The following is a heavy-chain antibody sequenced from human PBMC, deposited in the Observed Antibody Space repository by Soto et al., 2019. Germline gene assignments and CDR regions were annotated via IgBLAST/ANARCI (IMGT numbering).Heavy chain of an antibody. Sequence: PSETLSLTCTVSGGSISGYYWSWIRQPPGKGLEWIGYIYYSGSTNYNPSLKSRVTISVDTSKNQFSLKLSSVTAADTAVYYCARKGHDYVWGSYRYRGAFDIWGQGTMVTV. V-gene: IGHV4-59*01. CDR1: GGSISGYY. J-gene: IGHJ3*02. D-gene: IGHD3-16*02. CDR3: ARKGHDYVWGSYRYRGAFDI. CDR2: IYYSGST.